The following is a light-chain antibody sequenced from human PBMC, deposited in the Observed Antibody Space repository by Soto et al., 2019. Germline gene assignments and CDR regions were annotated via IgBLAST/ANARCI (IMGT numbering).Light chain of an antibody. CDR2: GAF. CDR3: QQRNVWPPVT. CDR1: PSVTNF. V-gene: IGKV3-11*01. Sequence: VLTQSPATLSLSPGERATLSCRASPSVTNFLAWYQQKPGQAPRLLIYGAFNRATGIPARFSGSGSGTDFTLTISSLEPEDSAVYYCQQRNVWPPVTFGQGTRLEIK. J-gene: IGKJ5*01.